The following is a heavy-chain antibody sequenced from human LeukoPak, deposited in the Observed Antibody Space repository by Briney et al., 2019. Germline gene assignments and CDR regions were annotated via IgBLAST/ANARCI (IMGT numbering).Heavy chain of an antibody. D-gene: IGHD4-11*01. Sequence: SETLSLTCTVSGGSISGGYWSWIRQPPGRGLEWIGYVYTSGSTNYNPSLKSRVTISVDTSRSQFALKLSSVTAADTAVYYCAKSYFDYSTYYSYYFNLWGQGALVTVSS. CDR2: VYTSGST. J-gene: IGHJ4*02. CDR1: GGSISGGY. V-gene: IGHV4-4*09. CDR3: AKSYFDYSTYYSYYFNL.